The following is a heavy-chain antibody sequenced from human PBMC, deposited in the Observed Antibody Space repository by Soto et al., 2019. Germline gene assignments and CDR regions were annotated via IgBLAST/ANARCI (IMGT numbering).Heavy chain of an antibody. CDR2: IYPGDSDT. Sequence: GESLKISCKGSGYSFTSYWIGWVRQMPGKGLEWMGIIYPGDSDTRYSPSFQGQVTISADKSISTAYLQWSSLKASDTAMYYCARHGAYYGSGSSAQRAYYYYYYMDVWGKGTTVTVSS. J-gene: IGHJ6*03. V-gene: IGHV5-51*01. CDR1: GYSFTSYW. CDR3: ARHGAYYGSGSSAQRAYYYYYYMDV. D-gene: IGHD3-10*01.